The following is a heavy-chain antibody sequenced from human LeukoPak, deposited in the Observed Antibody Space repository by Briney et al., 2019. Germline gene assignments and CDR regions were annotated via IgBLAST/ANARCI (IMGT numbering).Heavy chain of an antibody. CDR2: IYTSGSI. V-gene: IGHV4-4*07. J-gene: IGHJ3*02. Sequence: PSETLSLTCTVSGVSLSSYYLSWIRQPARKGLEGIGRIYTSGSINYNPSLKSRVTMSVDTSKNQFSLKLRSVTAADTAVYYCARDTITMVQGVWAFDIWGQGTMVTVSS. CDR3: ARDTITMVQGVWAFDI. D-gene: IGHD3-10*01. CDR1: GVSLSSYY.